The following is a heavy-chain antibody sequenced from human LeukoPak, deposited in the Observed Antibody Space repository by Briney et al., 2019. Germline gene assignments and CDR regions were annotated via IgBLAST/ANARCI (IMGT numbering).Heavy chain of an antibody. J-gene: IGHJ3*02. Sequence: SETLSLTCAVHGGSFSGYYWSWIRQPPGKGLEWIGEINHSGSTNYNPSLKSRATISVDTSKNKSSLKLSSVTAADPAVYYCARLDGYTFGGVIGSDAFDIWGQGTMVTVSS. CDR3: ARLDGYTFGGVIGSDAFDI. CDR1: GGSFSGYY. D-gene: IGHD3-16*02. V-gene: IGHV4-34*01. CDR2: INHSGST.